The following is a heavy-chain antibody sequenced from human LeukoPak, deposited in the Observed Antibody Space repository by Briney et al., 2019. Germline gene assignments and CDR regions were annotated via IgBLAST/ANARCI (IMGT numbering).Heavy chain of an antibody. CDR1: GYTLTELS. V-gene: IGHV1-24*01. Sequence: GASVRVSCKVSGYTLTELSMHWVRQAPGKGLEWMGGFDPEEGETIYAQKFQGRVTMTEDTSTDTAYMELSSLRSEDTAVYYCATVGGKYDYVWGSYRPFDYWGQGTLVTVSS. CDR2: FDPEEGET. D-gene: IGHD3-16*02. J-gene: IGHJ4*02. CDR3: ATVGGKYDYVWGSYRPFDY.